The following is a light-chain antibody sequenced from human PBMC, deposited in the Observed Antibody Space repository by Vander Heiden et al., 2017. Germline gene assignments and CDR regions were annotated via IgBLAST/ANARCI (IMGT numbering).Light chain of an antibody. CDR2: DDS. Sequence: SYVLTQPPSVSVAPGQTAMISCGGKNMGSKSVHWYQQKPGQAPVLVVYDDSDRPSGIPERFSGSNSGNTATLTISRVEAGDEADYYCQVWDSSSDHVVFGGGTKLTVL. J-gene: IGLJ2*01. V-gene: IGLV3-21*02. CDR1: NMGSKS. CDR3: QVWDSSSDHVV.